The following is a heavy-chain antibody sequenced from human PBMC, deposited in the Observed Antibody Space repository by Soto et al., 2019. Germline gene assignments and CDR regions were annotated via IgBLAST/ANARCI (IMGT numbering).Heavy chain of an antibody. CDR1: GYSFTSYW. D-gene: IGHD1-26*01. Sequence: PGESLKISCKGSGYSFTSYWISWVRQMPGKGLEWMGRIDPSDSYTNYSPSFQGHVTISADKSISTAYLQWSSLKASDTAMYYSASHWELRYHDAFDIWGQGTMVTVSS. CDR2: IDPSDSYT. V-gene: IGHV5-10-1*01. CDR3: ASHWELRYHDAFDI. J-gene: IGHJ3*02.